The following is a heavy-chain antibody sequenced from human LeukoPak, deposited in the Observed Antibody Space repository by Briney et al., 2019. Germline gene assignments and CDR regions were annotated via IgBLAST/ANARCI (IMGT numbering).Heavy chain of an antibody. D-gene: IGHD4-17*01. Sequence: SETLSLTRTVSGDSISSTSYYWGWIRQPPGTGLEWIGSIYYRGTTYYNPSVKSRVAISVDTPKNQFSLKLGSVTAADTAVYYCARQGTVITPFDYWGQGTLVAVSS. CDR1: GDSISSTSYY. CDR3: ARQGTVITPFDY. CDR2: IYYRGTT. J-gene: IGHJ4*02. V-gene: IGHV4-39*01.